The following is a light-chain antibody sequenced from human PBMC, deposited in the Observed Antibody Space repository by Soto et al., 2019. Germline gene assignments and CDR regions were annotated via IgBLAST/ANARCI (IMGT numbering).Light chain of an antibody. Sequence: EIVLTQSPGTLSLSPGARATLSCRASQSVSRYLAWYQQKPGQAPRLLIYDASNRATGVPVRFSGSGSGTDFTLSISSLEPEDFAVYYCQQRNDWRRGTFGQGTRLEIK. V-gene: IGKV3-11*01. J-gene: IGKJ5*01. CDR1: QSVSRY. CDR3: QQRNDWRRGT. CDR2: DAS.